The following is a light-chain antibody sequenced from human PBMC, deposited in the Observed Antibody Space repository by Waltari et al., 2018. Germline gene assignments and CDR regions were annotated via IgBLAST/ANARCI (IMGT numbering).Light chain of an antibody. Sequence: DVVMTQSPLSLPVTLGQPASISCRSSQSLVHSDGTTYLNWFQQRPGQSPRRLIYKVSNRDSGVPDRFSGSGSGTDFTLKINRVEAEDVGIYYCMQGAHWPPYTFGQGTNLEIK. CDR2: KVS. J-gene: IGKJ2*01. CDR1: QSLVHSDGTTY. CDR3: MQGAHWPPYT. V-gene: IGKV2-30*02.